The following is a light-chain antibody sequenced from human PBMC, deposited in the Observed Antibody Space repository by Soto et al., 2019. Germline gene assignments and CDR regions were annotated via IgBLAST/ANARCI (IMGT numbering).Light chain of an antibody. J-gene: IGKJ5*01. Sequence: EIVLTQSPDTLSLSPGERATLSCLASQSVSSYLAWYQQKPGQAPRLLMYGTSTRATGIPDRFSGSGSGTEFTLTISSLQSEDFAVYYCQQYNSWPPITFGQGTRLEIK. CDR3: QQYNSWPPIT. V-gene: IGKV3-15*01. CDR2: GTS. CDR1: QSVSSY.